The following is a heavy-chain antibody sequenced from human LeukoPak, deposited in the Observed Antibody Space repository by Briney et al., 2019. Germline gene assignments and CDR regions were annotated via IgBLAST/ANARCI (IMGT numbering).Heavy chain of an antibody. D-gene: IGHD3-9*01. J-gene: IGHJ4*02. CDR3: AKDVERLDYFDY. CDR1: GFTFSSYG. CDR2: MSYDGTNK. Sequence: GRALRLSCAASGFTFSSYGMHWVRQAPGKGLEWVAVMSYDGTNKYYADSVKGRFTISRDNSKNTLYLQMNSLRAEDTAVYYCAKDVERLDYFDYWGQGTLVTVSS. V-gene: IGHV3-30*18.